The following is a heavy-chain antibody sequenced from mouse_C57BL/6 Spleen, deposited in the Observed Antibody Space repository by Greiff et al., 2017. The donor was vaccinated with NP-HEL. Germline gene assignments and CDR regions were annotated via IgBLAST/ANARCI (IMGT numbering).Heavy chain of an antibody. V-gene: IGHV1-69*01. CDR2: IDPSDSYT. Sequence: QVQLQQPGAELVMPGASVKLSCKASGYTFTSYWMHWVKQRPGQGLEWIGEIDPSDSYTNYNQKFKGKSTLTVDKSSSTAYMQLSSLTSEDSAVYYCDLDSSGIYAMDYWGQGTSVTVSS. J-gene: IGHJ4*01. CDR3: DLDSSGIYAMDY. CDR1: GYTFTSYW. D-gene: IGHD3-2*02.